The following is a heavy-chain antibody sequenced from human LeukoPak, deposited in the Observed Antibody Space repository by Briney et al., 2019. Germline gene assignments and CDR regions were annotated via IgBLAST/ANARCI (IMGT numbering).Heavy chain of an antibody. J-gene: IGHJ3*02. D-gene: IGHD1-26*01. Sequence: GASVKVSCKVSGYTLTELSMHWVRQAPGQGLEWMGIINPSGGSTSYAQKFQGRVTMTRDTSTSTVYMELSSLRSEDTAVYYCARVPTVGATADAFDIWGQGTMVTVSS. CDR3: ARVPTVGATADAFDI. CDR1: GYTLTELS. V-gene: IGHV1-46*01. CDR2: INPSGGST.